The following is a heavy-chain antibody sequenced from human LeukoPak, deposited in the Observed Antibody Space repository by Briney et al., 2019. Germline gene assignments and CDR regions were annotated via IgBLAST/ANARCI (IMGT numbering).Heavy chain of an antibody. CDR1: GFTFSSYG. Sequence: GGSLRLSCAASGFTFSSYGMHWVRQAPGKGLEWVANIKQDGGEKYYVDSVRGRFTVSRDTAKNSLYLQMNSLRAEDTAVYYCARSRTPFDYWGQGTLVTVSS. J-gene: IGHJ4*02. CDR2: IKQDGGEK. CDR3: ARSRTPFDY. V-gene: IGHV3-7*01.